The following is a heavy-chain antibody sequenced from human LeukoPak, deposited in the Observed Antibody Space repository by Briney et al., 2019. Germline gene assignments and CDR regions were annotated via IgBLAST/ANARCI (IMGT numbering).Heavy chain of an antibody. Sequence: PSETLSLTCAVSGGSISSGGYSWSWIRQPPGKGLEWIGYIYHSGSTYYNPSLKSRVTISVDRSKNQFSLKLSPVTAADTAVYYCARGDYYDSSGYYYWGQGTLVTVSS. CDR1: GGSISSGGYS. V-gene: IGHV4-30-2*01. J-gene: IGHJ4*02. CDR3: ARGDYYDSSGYYY. CDR2: IYHSGST. D-gene: IGHD3-22*01.